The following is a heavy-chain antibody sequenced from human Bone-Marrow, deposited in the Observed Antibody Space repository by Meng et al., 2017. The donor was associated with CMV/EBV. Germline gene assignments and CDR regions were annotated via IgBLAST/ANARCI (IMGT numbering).Heavy chain of an antibody. Sequence: SCAASGFTFSGFAMSWVRQAPGKGLEWVSAISGSGGSTYYADSVKGRFTISRDNSKNTLYLQMNSLRAEDTAVYYCAKDSPYSSGWYWDYWRQGTLVTVS. D-gene: IGHD6-19*01. J-gene: IGHJ4*02. V-gene: IGHV3-23*01. CDR2: ISGSGGST. CDR1: GFTFSGFA. CDR3: AKDSPYSSGWYWDY.